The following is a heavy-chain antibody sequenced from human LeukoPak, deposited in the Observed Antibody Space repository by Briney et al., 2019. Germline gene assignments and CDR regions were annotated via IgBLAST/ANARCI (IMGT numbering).Heavy chain of an antibody. J-gene: IGHJ6*02. V-gene: IGHV3-53*01. CDR2: IYAGGST. D-gene: IGHD6-19*01. CDR1: GFTVSSNY. CDR3: AKGMGLAHYYFYGMDV. Sequence: GDSLRLSCAVSGFTVSSNYMSWVRQAPGKGLEWISVIYAGGSTSYADSVKGRFTISRDNSKNTLYLQMNSLRAEDTAVYYCAKGMGLAHYYFYGMDVWGQGTTVTVSS.